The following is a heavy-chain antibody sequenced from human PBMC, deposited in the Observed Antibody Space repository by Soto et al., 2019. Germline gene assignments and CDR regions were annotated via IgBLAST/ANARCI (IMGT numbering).Heavy chain of an antibody. D-gene: IGHD3-3*01. J-gene: IGHJ6*02. V-gene: IGHV3-23*01. CDR2: ISGSGGST. CDR3: AKDLRREYYDHYYYYYGMDV. Sequence: SLRLSCAASGFTFSSYAMSWVRQAPGKGLEWVSAISGSGGSTYYADSVKGRFTISRDNSKNTLYLQMNSLRAEDTAVYYCAKDLRREYYDHYYYYYGMDVWGQGTTVTVSS. CDR1: GFTFSSYA.